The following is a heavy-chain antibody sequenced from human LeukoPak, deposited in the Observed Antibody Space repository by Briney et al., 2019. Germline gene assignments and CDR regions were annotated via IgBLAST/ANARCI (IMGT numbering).Heavy chain of an antibody. CDR1: GFTVSRNY. Sequence: GGSLRLSCAASGFTVSRNYMSWVRQAPGKGLEWVSVIYSGGRTYYADSVKGRFTISRDNSKNTLYLQMNSLRAADTAVYYCARDKGTSYLSSFDYWGQGTLVTVSS. J-gene: IGHJ4*02. V-gene: IGHV3-66*01. CDR2: IYSGGRT. D-gene: IGHD6-6*01. CDR3: ARDKGTSYLSSFDY.